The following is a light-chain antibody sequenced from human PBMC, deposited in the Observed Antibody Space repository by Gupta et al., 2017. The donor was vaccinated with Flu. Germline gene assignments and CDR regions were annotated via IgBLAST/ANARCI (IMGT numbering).Light chain of an antibody. J-gene: IGLJ3*02. CDR3: VLYMGSDIWV. CDR2: STN. V-gene: IGLV8-61*01. CDR1: SGSVSASYY. Sequence: QTVVTQEPSFSVSPGGTVTLTCGLSSGSVSASYYPSWYQQTPGPAPRTLIYSTNTRSSGVPDRFAGSILGNNAVLTITGAQANDEAYYYCVLYMGSDIWVFGGGTKLTVL.